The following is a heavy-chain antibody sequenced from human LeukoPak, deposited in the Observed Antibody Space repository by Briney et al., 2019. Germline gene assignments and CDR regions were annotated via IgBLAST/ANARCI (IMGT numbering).Heavy chain of an antibody. CDR1: GFTFSTYA. V-gene: IGHV3-23*01. CDR2: ISDSGDST. Sequence: GGSLRLSCAASGFTFSTYAVNWVRQAPGKGLEWVSTISDSGDSTYYADSVKGRFTISRDNSKDTLYLQMSSVRVDDTAVYYCARDRGRYYDSRGFYWGYSFDSWGQGILVTVST. CDR3: ARDRGRYYDSRGFYWGYSFDS. J-gene: IGHJ4*02. D-gene: IGHD3-22*01.